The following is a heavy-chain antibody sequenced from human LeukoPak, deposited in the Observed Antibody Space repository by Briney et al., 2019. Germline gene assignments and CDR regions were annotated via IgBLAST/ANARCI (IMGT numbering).Heavy chain of an antibody. J-gene: IGHJ4*02. CDR3: ARDPPFSSGWSQNFFDY. CDR1: GFTFNTYA. V-gene: IGHV3-30*04. CDR2: ISYDGSNR. Sequence: GGSLRLSCAPSGFTFNTYAMHWVRQAPGKGLEWVAVISYDGSNRSYGDSVKGRFTISRDNSKNTLYLEMSSLRPEDTAVYYCARDPPFSSGWSQNFFDYWGEGTLVTVSS. D-gene: IGHD6-19*01.